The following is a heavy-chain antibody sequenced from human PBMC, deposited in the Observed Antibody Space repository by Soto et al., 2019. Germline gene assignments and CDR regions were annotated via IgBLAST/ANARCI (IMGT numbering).Heavy chain of an antibody. J-gene: IGHJ5*02. CDR1: GYTLTELS. CDR2: FDPEDGET. Sequence: ASVKVSCKVSGYTLTELSMHWVRQAPGKGLDWMGGFDPEDGETIYAQKFQGRVTMTEDTSTDTAYMELSSLRSEDTAVYYCATVRPLLYYYGSGRSFDPWGQGTLVTVSS. V-gene: IGHV1-24*01. CDR3: ATVRPLLYYYGSGRSFDP. D-gene: IGHD3-10*01.